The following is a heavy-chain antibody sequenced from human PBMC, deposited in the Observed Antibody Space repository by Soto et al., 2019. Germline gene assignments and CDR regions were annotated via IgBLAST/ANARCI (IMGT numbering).Heavy chain of an antibody. Sequence: QVQLVESGGGVVQPGRSLRLSCAASGFTFSTYGMYWVRQAPGKGLEWVAVIRYDGSNKYYVDSVKGRFTISRDNSKNTLYLQMHSLRAEDTAVYYCLAYCGGDCYRGGYWGQGTLVTVSS. J-gene: IGHJ4*02. CDR1: GFTFSTYG. V-gene: IGHV3-33*01. CDR2: IRYDGSNK. D-gene: IGHD2-21*02. CDR3: LAYCGGDCYRGGY.